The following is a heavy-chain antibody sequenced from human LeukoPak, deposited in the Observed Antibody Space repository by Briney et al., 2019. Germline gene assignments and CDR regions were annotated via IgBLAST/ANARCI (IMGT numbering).Heavy chain of an antibody. CDR3: ARDRSVTVTTSGWFDP. CDR2: IYHSGST. V-gene: IGHV4-38-2*02. J-gene: IGHJ5*02. Sequence: SETLSLTCTVSGYSISSGYYWGWIRQPPGKGLEWIGSIYHSGSTYYYPSLKSRVTISVDTSKNQFSLKLSSVTAADTAVYYCARDRSVTVTTSGWFDPWGQGTLVTVSS. CDR1: GYSISSGYY. D-gene: IGHD4-17*01.